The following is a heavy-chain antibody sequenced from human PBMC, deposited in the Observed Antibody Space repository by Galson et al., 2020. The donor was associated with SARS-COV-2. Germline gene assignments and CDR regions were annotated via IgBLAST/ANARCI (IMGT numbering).Heavy chain of an antibody. J-gene: IGHJ1*01. CDR2: INSDGSTK. D-gene: IGHD1-20*01. V-gene: IGHV3-7*03. Sequence: GGSLRLSCGASGFPFGLSWMSWVRQAPGKGLEWVANINSDGSTKYYADSVRGRFTISRDNSKNSVYLQMNSLTDEDAAVYYCARVDYKCINCFDIHDHWGQGTLVTVSS. CDR1: GFPFGLSW. CDR3: ARVDYKCINCFDIHDH.